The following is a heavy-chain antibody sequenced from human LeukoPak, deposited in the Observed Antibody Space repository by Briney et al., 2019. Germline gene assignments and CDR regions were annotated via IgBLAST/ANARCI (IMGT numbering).Heavy chain of an antibody. J-gene: IGHJ4*02. V-gene: IGHV3-23*01. CDR2: ISGSGGST. CDR3: AKVIVAYGSSWYFDY. CDR1: GFTFSSYA. Sequence: PGGSLRLSCAASGFTFSSYAMSWVRQAPGKGLEWVSAISGSGGSTYYADSVKGRFTISRDNSKNTLYLQMNSLRAEDTAVYYCAKVIVAYGSSWYFDYWGQGTLVTVSS. D-gene: IGHD6-13*01.